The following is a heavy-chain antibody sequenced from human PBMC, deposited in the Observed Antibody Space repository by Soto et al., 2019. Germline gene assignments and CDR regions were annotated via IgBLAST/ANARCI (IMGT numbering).Heavy chain of an antibody. J-gene: IGHJ6*02. D-gene: IGHD2-2*01. Sequence: SETLSLTCTVSGGSISSYYWSWIRQPPGKGLEWIGYIYYSGSTNYNPSLKSRVTISVDTSKNQYSLKLSSVTAADTAVYFCVRVPIVVVPAATYYYGMDVWGQGTTVTVSS. CDR3: VRVPIVVVPAATYYYGMDV. V-gene: IGHV4-59*01. CDR2: IYYSGST. CDR1: GGSISSYY.